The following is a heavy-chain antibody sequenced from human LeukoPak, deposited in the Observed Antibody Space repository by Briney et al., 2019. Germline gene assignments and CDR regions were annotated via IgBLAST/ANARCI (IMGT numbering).Heavy chain of an antibody. J-gene: IGHJ4*02. V-gene: IGHV4-61*02. CDR1: GGSISSGGYY. Sequence: SETLSLTCTVSGGSISSGGYYWSWLRQPAGKGLEWVGRIYTAGNTNYNPSLESRLTMSIDTSKNQFSLKLSSVTAADTAFYYCARDLVGHIDYWGQGTPVTVSS. CDR3: ARDLVGHIDY. CDR2: IYTAGNT. D-gene: IGHD3/OR15-3a*01.